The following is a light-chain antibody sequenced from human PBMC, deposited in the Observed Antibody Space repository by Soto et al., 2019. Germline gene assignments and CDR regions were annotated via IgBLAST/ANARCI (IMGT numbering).Light chain of an antibody. CDR1: QSVSSY. CDR2: EVS. V-gene: IGKV3-11*01. CDR3: QHRYNWLIA. J-gene: IGKJ5*01. Sequence: DIVLTPSPATLSLSPGASATLSCRASQSVSSYLAWYQQKPGQAPKLLIYEVSNRATGIPARFSGSGPGTDFTLTISSLEPEDFAVYYCQHRYNWLIAFGQGTRLEIK.